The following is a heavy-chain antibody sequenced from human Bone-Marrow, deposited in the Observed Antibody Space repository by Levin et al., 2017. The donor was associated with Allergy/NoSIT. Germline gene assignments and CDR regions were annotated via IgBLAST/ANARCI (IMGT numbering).Heavy chain of an antibody. V-gene: IGHV4-59*01. D-gene: IGHD6-13*01. J-gene: IGHJ4*02. CDR1: GGSISSYY. CDR2: IYYSGST. CDR3: ARDSGGFIAAVH. Sequence: SQTLSLTCTVSGGSISSYYWSWIRQPPGKGLEWIGYIYYSGSTNYNPSLKSRVTISVDTSKNQFSLKLSSVTAADTAVYYCARDSGGFIAAVHWGQGTLVTVSS.